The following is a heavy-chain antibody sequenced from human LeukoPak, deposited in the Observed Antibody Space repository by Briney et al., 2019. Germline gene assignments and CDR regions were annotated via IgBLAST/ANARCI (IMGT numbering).Heavy chain of an antibody. D-gene: IGHD3-10*01. Sequence: SETLSLTCTVSSGSISSTSYYWGWLRQPPGMGLEWIGSMYYSGSTYYNPSLKSRVTISVDTSKSQFSLKLSSVTAADTAVYYCAREMRSPRGGFDYGDQGTLVTVSS. V-gene: IGHV4-39*07. CDR3: AREMRSPRGGFDY. CDR1: SGSISSTSYY. CDR2: MYYSGST. J-gene: IGHJ4*02.